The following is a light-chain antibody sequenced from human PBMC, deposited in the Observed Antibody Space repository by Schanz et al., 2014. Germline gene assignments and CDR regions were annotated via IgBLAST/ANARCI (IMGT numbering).Light chain of an antibody. CDR3: CSYAGAYV. Sequence: QSALTQPPSASGSPGQSVTISCTGTASDVGGYNYVSWYQQYPGKAPKLLIYDVSHRPSGVSNRFSGSKSGNTASLTISGLQAEDEADYFCCSYAGAYVFGTGTKLTVL. J-gene: IGLJ1*01. CDR2: DVS. V-gene: IGLV2-8*01. CDR1: ASDVGGYNY.